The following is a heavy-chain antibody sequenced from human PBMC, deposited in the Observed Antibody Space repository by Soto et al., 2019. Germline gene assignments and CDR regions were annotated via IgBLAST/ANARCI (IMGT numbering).Heavy chain of an antibody. CDR1: GYTFSRHG. CDR3: ARVRIVGAREIDF. CDR2: ISGYSGDI. J-gene: IGHJ4*02. D-gene: IGHD1-26*01. V-gene: IGHV1-18*04. Sequence: QVHLVQSGGEVKKPGASVKVSCKASGYTFSRHGITWVRQAPGQGLEWMGWISGYSGDINYEQKFQGRVTLSSDTLTSTVYLELKSLRFDDTAVYYCARVRIVGAREIDFWGQGTLVTVSS.